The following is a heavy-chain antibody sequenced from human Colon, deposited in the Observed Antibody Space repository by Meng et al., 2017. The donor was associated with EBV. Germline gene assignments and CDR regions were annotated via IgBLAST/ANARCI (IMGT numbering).Heavy chain of an antibody. J-gene: IGHJ4*02. Sequence: SGSGLVKPSQSLSLTCVVSGDSVTNGGYSWSWIRQPTGKGLEWIGYIYHSGSTKYNPSLKSRVTISVDTSKNQFSLKLSSVTAADTAVYYCARDTSTWGNKGLDHWGQGILVTVSS. CDR3: ARDTSTWGNKGLDH. D-gene: IGHD7-27*01. V-gene: IGHV4-30-2*01. CDR2: IYHSGST. CDR1: GDSVTNGGYS.